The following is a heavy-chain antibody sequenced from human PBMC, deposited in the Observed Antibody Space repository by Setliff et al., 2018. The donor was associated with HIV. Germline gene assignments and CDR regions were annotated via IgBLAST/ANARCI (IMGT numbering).Heavy chain of an antibody. D-gene: IGHD1-26*01. CDR1: GFTFSDYY. J-gene: IGHJ4*02. CDR3: TRRGADNGGYPDY. V-gene: IGHV3-11*03. CDR2: ITNTGSST. Sequence: PGGSLRLSCAASGFTFSDYYLNWFRLAPGKGLEWISHITNTGSSTNYADSVKGRFTIFRDDSKNTAYLQMTRLKIEDTAVYYCTRRGADNGGYPDYWGQGTLVTVSS.